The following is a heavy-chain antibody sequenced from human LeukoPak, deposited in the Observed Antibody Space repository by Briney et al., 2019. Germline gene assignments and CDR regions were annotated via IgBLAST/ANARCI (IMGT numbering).Heavy chain of an antibody. CDR3: AREIVVVPSAMGFDP. J-gene: IGHJ5*02. CDR1: GYSFTTYY. CDR2: INPSGGST. Sequence: ASVRVSCKASGYSFTTYYIHWVRQAPGQGLEWMGVINPSGGSTSFAQKFQARLTMTRDTSTSTVYMELSGLSSEDTAVYYCAREIVVVPSAMGFDPWGQGTLVTVSS. D-gene: IGHD2-2*01. V-gene: IGHV1-46*01.